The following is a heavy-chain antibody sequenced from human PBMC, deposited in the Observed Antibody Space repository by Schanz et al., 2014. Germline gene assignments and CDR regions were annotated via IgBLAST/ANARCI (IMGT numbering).Heavy chain of an antibody. D-gene: IGHD3-10*01. V-gene: IGHV3-30*04. CDR1: GLTFSNHA. J-gene: IGHJ5*02. CDR2: ISYDGSHK. Sequence: VQLVESGGGLVQPGGSLRLSCAASGLTFSNHAMSWVRQAPGKGLEWVAVISYDGSHKDYADSVKGRFTISRDNSKNTLYLQMNSLRAEDTAVYYCARDSDRATMVRTYNWFDPWGQGTLVTVSS. CDR3: ARDSDRATMVRTYNWFDP.